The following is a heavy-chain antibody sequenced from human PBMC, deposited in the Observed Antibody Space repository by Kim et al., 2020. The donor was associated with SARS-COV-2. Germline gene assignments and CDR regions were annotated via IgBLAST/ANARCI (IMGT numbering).Heavy chain of an antibody. CDR3: ARYGSGSYPRFDS. D-gene: IGHD3-10*01. J-gene: IGHJ4*02. V-gene: IGHV4-59*01. Sequence: YNPFSRSRVTLSVDTSKNQSSLNLTSVTAADTALYYCARYGSGSYPRFDSWGQGTLVTVSS.